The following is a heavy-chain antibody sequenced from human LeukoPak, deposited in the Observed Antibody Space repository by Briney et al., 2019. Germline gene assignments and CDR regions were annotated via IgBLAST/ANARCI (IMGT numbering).Heavy chain of an antibody. D-gene: IGHD1-26*01. CDR1: GGTFSSYA. CDR3: AMWVYGMDV. V-gene: IGHV1-2*02. Sequence: GASVKVSCKASGGTFSSYAISWVRQAPGQGLEWMGWINPNSGGTNYAQKFQGRVTMTRDTSISTAYMELSRQRSDDTAVYYCAMWVYGMDVWGQGTTVTVSS. J-gene: IGHJ6*02. CDR2: INPNSGGT.